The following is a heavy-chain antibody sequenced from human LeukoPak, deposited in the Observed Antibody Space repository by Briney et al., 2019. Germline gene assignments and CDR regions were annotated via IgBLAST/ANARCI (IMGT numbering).Heavy chain of an antibody. J-gene: IGHJ4*02. Sequence: GGSLRPSCAPSGFTFSSYAMSWVRQAPGKGLEWVSVRSGTGATTSYADSVKGWFTISRDNAKNTLFLTMTSLRAEDTAVYYCAKEVTGGYCSGGNCYGYFEYWGQETLVTVST. V-gene: IGHV3-23*01. CDR2: RSGTGATT. D-gene: IGHD2-15*01. CDR1: GFTFSSYA. CDR3: AKEVTGGYCSGGNCYGYFEY.